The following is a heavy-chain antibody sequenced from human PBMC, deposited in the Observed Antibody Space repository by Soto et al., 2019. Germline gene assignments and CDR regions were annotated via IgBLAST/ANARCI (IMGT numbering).Heavy chain of an antibody. CDR1: GGSFSGYY. Sequence: PSETLSLTCAVYGGSFSGYYWSWIRQPPGKGLEWIGEINHSGSTNYNPSLKSRVTISVDTSKNQFSLKLSSVTAADTAVYYCARGDYYYGSGSYYDYYYYYGMDVWGQGTTVT. D-gene: IGHD3-10*01. J-gene: IGHJ6*01. V-gene: IGHV4-34*01. CDR3: ARGDYYYGSGSYYDYYYYYGMDV. CDR2: INHSGST.